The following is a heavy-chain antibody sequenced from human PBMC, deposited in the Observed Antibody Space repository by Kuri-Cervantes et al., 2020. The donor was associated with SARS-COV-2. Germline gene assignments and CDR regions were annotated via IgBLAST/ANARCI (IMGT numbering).Heavy chain of an antibody. CDR3: ASVKYIDYYYYMDV. Sequence: SETLSLTCTVSGGSISSGSYYWSWIRQPAGKGLEWTGRIYTSGSTNYNASLKSRVTISVDTSKNQFSLKLSSVTAADTAVYYCASVKYIDYYYYMDVWGKGTTVTVSS. CDR1: GGSISSGSYY. D-gene: IGHD2-15*01. J-gene: IGHJ6*03. CDR2: IYTSGST. V-gene: IGHV4-61*02.